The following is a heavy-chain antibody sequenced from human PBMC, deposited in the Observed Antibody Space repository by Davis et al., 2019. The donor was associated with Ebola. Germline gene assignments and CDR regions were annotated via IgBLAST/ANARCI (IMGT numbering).Heavy chain of an antibody. J-gene: IGHJ5*02. Sequence: GESLKISCAASGLSIHMYWMTWVRQAPGKGLEWVANIKEDGSEKYYVDSVKGRFTISRDNAKNSLYLQMNSLRAEDTALYYCAKGGSGWYFLRSPLDPWGQGTLVTVSS. CDR1: GLSIHMYW. CDR2: IKEDGSEK. V-gene: IGHV3-7*03. CDR3: AKGGSGWYFLRSPLDP. D-gene: IGHD6-19*01.